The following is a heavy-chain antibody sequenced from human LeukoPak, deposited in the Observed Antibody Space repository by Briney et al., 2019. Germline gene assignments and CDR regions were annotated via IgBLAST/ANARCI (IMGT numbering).Heavy chain of an antibody. CDR1: AFTFRSYA. Sequence: GGSLRLSCAASAFTFRSYAMSWVRQGGGKGLEWVSAISGSGGSTYYADSVKGRFTISRDTSKNTLYLQMSSLRAEDTAVYYCAKPKDNSLYCFDYWGQGTLVTVSS. J-gene: IGHJ4*02. V-gene: IGHV3-23*01. CDR2: ISGSGGST. D-gene: IGHD1-20*01. CDR3: AKPKDNSLYCFDY.